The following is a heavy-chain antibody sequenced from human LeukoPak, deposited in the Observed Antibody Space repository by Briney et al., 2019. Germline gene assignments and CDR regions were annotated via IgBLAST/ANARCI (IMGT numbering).Heavy chain of an antibody. V-gene: IGHV3-53*01. CDR1: GFTVSNDY. Sequence: GGSLRLSCAASGFTVSNDYMTWVRQAPGKGLEWVSVIYAGGSTYYADSVKGRFTISRDNFKNTLYLQMNSLRAEDTAVYYCARDITPGIAAAGTQVGYWGQGTLVTVSS. CDR3: ARDITPGIAAAGTQVGY. J-gene: IGHJ4*02. D-gene: IGHD6-13*01. CDR2: IYAGGST.